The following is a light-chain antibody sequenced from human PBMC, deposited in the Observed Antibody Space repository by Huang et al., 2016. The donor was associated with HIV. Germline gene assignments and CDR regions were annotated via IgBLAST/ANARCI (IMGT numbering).Light chain of an antibody. V-gene: IGKV3-11*01. Sequence: EIVLTQSPATLSFFPGQRVSLSCRASQNINTHLAWYQQRPGQPPRHLIYDASSRVPGVAARFSGSGSGTDVTLTISSLESEDFATYYCQQRVNGLTFGGGTKV. CDR2: DAS. J-gene: IGKJ4*01. CDR3: QQRVNGLT. CDR1: QNINTH.